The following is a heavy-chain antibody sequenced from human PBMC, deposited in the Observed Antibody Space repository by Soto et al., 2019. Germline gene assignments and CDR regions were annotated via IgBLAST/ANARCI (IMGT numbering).Heavy chain of an antibody. D-gene: IGHD5-18*01. CDR3: ARDTAMGKGFDY. CDR2: IYSGGST. Sequence: GGSLRLSCAASGFTVSSNYMSWVRQAPGKGLEWVSVIYSGGSTYYADSVKGRFTITRHKSKNTLYLQMNSLRAEDTAVYYCARDTAMGKGFDYWGQGTLVTVSS. CDR1: GFTVSSNY. V-gene: IGHV3-53*04. J-gene: IGHJ4*02.